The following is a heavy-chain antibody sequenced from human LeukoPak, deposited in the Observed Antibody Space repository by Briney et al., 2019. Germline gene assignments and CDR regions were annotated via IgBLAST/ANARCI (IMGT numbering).Heavy chain of an antibody. CDR2: IYYSGST. Sequence: SETLSLTCTVSGGSISSYYWSWIRQPPGKGLEWSGYIYYSGSTNYNPSLKSRVTISVDTSKNQFSLKLSSVTAADTAVYYCARHGEYSSGWDRPFDYWGQGTLVTVSS. D-gene: IGHD6-19*01. CDR1: GGSISSYY. V-gene: IGHV4-59*08. J-gene: IGHJ4*02. CDR3: ARHGEYSSGWDRPFDY.